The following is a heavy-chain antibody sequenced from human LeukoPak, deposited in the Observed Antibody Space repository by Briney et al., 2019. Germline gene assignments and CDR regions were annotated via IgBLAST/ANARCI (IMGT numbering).Heavy chain of an antibody. V-gene: IGHV5-51*01. J-gene: IGHJ4*02. CDR2: INPGDSDP. CDR1: GYSFTSHW. Sequence: HGESLKISCKGSGYSFTSHWIGWVRQMPGKGLEWVGIINPGDSDPRYRPSFQGQVTISADKSISTAYLQWSSLKASDTAMYYCARHGLGSSWFGFDYWGQGTLVTVSS. CDR3: ARHGLGSSWFGFDY. D-gene: IGHD6-13*01.